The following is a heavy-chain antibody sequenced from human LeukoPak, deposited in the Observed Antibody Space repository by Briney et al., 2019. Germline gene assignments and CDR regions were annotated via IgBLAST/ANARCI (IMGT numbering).Heavy chain of an antibody. D-gene: IGHD1-7*01. CDR1: GYSFTSYW. J-gene: IGHJ5*02. CDR2: IYPGDSDT. V-gene: IGHV5-51*01. CDR3: ARRGAGYNWNSIGP. Sequence: GESLKISCKGSGYSFTSYWIGWVRQMPGKGLEWMGIIYPGDSDTRYSLSFQGQVSISADKSINHAYLQWSSLKASDTAMYYCARRGAGYNWNSIGPWGQGTLVSVSS.